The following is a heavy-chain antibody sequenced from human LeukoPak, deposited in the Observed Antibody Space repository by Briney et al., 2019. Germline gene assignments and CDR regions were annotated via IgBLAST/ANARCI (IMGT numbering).Heavy chain of an antibody. Sequence: SETLSLTCTVPGGSISSYYWSWIRQPPGKGLEWIGYIYYSGSTNYNPSLKSRVTISVDTSKNQFSLKLSSVTAADTAVYYCARYPREAYYFDYWGQGTLVTVSS. CDR3: ARYPREAYYFDY. J-gene: IGHJ4*02. CDR1: GGSISSYY. CDR2: IYYSGST. V-gene: IGHV4-59*01.